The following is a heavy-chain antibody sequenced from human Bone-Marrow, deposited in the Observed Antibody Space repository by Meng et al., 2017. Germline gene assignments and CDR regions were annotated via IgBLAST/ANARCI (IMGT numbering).Heavy chain of an antibody. CDR2: IIPILGIA. CDR1: GGTFSTYT. Sequence: VQLGQIGARGKNPGSPVKVPCKASGGTFSTYTISWVRQAPGQGLEWMGRIIPILGIANYAQKFQGRVTITADKSTSTAYMELSSLRSEDTAVYYCARGVPYCGGDCYTWYFDLWGRGTLVTVSS. J-gene: IGHJ2*01. CDR3: ARGVPYCGGDCYTWYFDL. V-gene: IGHV1-69*02. D-gene: IGHD2-21*02.